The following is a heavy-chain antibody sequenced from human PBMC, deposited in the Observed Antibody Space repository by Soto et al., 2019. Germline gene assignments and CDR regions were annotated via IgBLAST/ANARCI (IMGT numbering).Heavy chain of an antibody. Sequence: ASVKVSCKASGYTFTSYGISWVRQAPGQGLEWMGWISAYNGNTNYAQKLQGRVTMTTDTSTSTAYMELRSLRSDDTAVYYCARATYCSGGSCYRSAVWLDPWGQGTLVTVSS. CDR2: ISAYNGNT. J-gene: IGHJ5*02. CDR1: GYTFTSYG. V-gene: IGHV1-18*01. D-gene: IGHD2-15*01. CDR3: ARATYCSGGSCYRSAVWLDP.